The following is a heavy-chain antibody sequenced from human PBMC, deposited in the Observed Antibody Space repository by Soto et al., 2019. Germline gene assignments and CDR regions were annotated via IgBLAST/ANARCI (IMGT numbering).Heavy chain of an antibody. CDR3: ARDGVRFLEWSITNYYYYGMDV. J-gene: IGHJ6*02. CDR2: ISYDGSNK. V-gene: IGHV3-30-3*01. Sequence: PGGSLRLSCAASGFTFSSYAMHWVRQAPGKGLEWVAVISYDGSNKYYADSVKGRFTISRDNSKNTLCLQMNSLRAEDTAVYYCARDGVRFLEWSITNYYYYGMDVWGQGTTVTVSS. D-gene: IGHD3-3*01. CDR1: GFTFSSYA.